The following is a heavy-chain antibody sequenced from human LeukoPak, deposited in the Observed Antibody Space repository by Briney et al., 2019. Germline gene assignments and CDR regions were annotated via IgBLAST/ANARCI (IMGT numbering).Heavy chain of an antibody. CDR2: ISSDGGNK. D-gene: IGHD1-14*01. CDR1: GFTFSSYG. J-gene: IGHJ4*02. Sequence: PGGSLRLSCAASGFTFSSYGMHWVRQAPGKGLEWVAVISSDGGNKYYADSVKGRFTITGDNSKNTLYLQMNSLRDEDTSVYYCARSELDTVDYWGQGTLVTVSS. V-gene: IGHV3-30*03. CDR3: ARSELDTVDY.